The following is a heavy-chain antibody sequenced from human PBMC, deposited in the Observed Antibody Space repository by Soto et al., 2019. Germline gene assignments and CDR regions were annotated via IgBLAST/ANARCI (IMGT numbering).Heavy chain of an antibody. CDR3: ANVVG. CDR1: GFALLSFA. J-gene: IGHJ4*02. CDR2: SSGTGANA. D-gene: IGHD2-2*01. Sequence: EVQLLESGGDLVQPGGSLSLSCAGSGFALLSFAMNWVRQAPGKGLEWVAASSGTGANAYYTDSVRGRFTVSRDNSKNMVFLEMNSLRVEDTAVYYCANVVGWGQGTLVTVSS. V-gene: IGHV3-23*01.